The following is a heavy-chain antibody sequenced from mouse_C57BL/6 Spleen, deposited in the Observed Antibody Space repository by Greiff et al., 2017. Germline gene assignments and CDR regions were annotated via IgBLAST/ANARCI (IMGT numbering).Heavy chain of an antibody. CDR3: ARRPSYYGSSYDYAMDY. D-gene: IGHD1-1*01. V-gene: IGHV1-82*01. Sequence: QVQLQQSGPELVKPGASVKISCKASGYAFSSSWMNWVKQRPGKGLEWIGRIYPGDGDTNYNGKFKGKATLTADKSSSTAYMQLSSLTSEDSAVYFCARRPSYYGSSYDYAMDYWGQGTSGTVSS. J-gene: IGHJ4*01. CDR1: GYAFSSSW. CDR2: IYPGDGDT.